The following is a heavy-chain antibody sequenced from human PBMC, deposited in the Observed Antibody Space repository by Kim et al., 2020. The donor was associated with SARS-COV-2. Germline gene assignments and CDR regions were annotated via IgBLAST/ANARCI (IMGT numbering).Heavy chain of an antibody. Sequence: SETLSLTCIVSSGSISSHYWSWIRMPPGKGLEWIGNIYNSGSTNYSPSLKSRVTISVDTSKNQFSLKLRSVTAADTAVYYCARAIAKNWFDPWGQGTLVTAPS. D-gene: IGHD2-2*02. V-gene: IGHV4-59*11. CDR1: SGSISSHY. J-gene: IGHJ5*02. CDR2: IYNSGST. CDR3: ARAIAKNWFDP.